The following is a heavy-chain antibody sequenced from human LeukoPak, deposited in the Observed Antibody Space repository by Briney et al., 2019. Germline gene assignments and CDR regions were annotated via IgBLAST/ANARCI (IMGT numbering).Heavy chain of an antibody. V-gene: IGHV3-74*01. CDR2: IIGDGTGR. D-gene: IGHD6-25*01. CDR3: ATGESAPRNDY. CDR1: GFTFSSHW. J-gene: IGHJ4*02. Sequence: GSLRLSCAASGFTFSSHWMHWVRQAPGMGLVWVARIIGDGTGRNYADSIEGRFTISRDNAKNMLYLQMDSLRAEDTGIYYCATGESAPRNDYWGQGTLVTVSS.